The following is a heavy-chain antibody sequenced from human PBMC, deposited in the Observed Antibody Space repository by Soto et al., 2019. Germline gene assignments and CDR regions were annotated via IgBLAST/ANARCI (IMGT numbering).Heavy chain of an antibody. D-gene: IGHD2-2*01. CDR2: IIPIFGTA. V-gene: IGHV1-69*05. Sequence: QVQLVQSGAEVKKPGSSVKVSCKASGGTFSSYAISWVRQAPGQGLEWMGGIIPIFGTANYAQKFQGRVTTPXAXSXXTAYMERSSLRSEATAVYYCARHVPAAGYYYGMDVWGQGATVTVSS. J-gene: IGHJ6*02. CDR3: ARHVPAAGYYYGMDV. CDR1: GGTFSSYA.